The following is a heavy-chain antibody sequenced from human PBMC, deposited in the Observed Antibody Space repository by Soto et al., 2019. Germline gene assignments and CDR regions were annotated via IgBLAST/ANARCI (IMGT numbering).Heavy chain of an antibody. CDR1: GFTVSSNY. J-gene: IGHJ4*02. CDR3: ARGDYGDYVGVY. CDR2: IYSGGST. Sequence: EVQLVESGGGLVQPGGSLRLSSAASGFTVSSNYMSWVRQAPGKGLEWVSVIYSGGSTYYADSVKGRFTISRDNSKNTLYLQMNSLRAEDTAVYYCARGDYGDYVGVYWGQGTLVTVSS. V-gene: IGHV3-66*01. D-gene: IGHD4-17*01.